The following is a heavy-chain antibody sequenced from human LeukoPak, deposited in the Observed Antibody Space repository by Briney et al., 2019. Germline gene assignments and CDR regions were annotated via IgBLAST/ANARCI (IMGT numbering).Heavy chain of an antibody. CDR2: INPSGGST. D-gene: IGHD6-13*01. V-gene: IGHV1-46*01. CDR3: ARQQLHYYGMDV. Sequence: ASVKVSCKASGYTFTSYYTHWVRQAPGQGLEWMGIINPSGGSTSYAQKFQGRVTMTRDTSTSTVYMELSSLRSEDTAVYYCARQQLHYYGMDVWGKGTTVTVSS. CDR1: GYTFTSYY. J-gene: IGHJ6*04.